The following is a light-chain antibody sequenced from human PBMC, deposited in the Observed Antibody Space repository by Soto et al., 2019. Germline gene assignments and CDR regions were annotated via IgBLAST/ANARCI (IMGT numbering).Light chain of an antibody. V-gene: IGKV3-11*01. Sequence: EIVLTQSPAALSLSPGERATLSCRASQSVSNYLAWYQQRPGRAPRLLIYDASHRATGIPARFSGSGSGTDFTLTINSLQSEDFGVYYCQQNKDWPGTFGQGTKVEIK. CDR1: QSVSNY. CDR2: DAS. J-gene: IGKJ1*01. CDR3: QQNKDWPGT.